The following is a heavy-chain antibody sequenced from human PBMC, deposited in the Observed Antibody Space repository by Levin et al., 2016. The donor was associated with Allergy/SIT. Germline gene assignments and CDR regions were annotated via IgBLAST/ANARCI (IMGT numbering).Heavy chain of an antibody. CDR1: GGTFSSYA. D-gene: IGHD6-6*01. CDR3: ARTLRSSSSCDS. V-gene: IGHV1-69*05. J-gene: IGHJ4*02. Sequence: SVKVSCKASGGTFSSYAISWVRQAPGQGLEWMGGIIPIFGTANYAQKFQGRVTMTRDTSINTVYMELSSLRSEDTALYYCARTLRSSSSCDSWGQGTLVTVSS. CDR2: IIPIFGTA.